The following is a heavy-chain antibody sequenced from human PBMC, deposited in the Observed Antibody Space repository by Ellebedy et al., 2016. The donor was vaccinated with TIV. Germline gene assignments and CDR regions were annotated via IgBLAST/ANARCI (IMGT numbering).Heavy chain of an antibody. Sequence: GESLKISXAASGFTFSSHWMTWVRQAPGKGLEWVANIKPDGSDKYYVDSVKGRFTISRDNTKNSLYLQMNSLRAEDTAVYYCTRDLNWDSYWGQGTLVTVSS. J-gene: IGHJ4*02. CDR1: GFTFSSHW. CDR2: IKPDGSDK. V-gene: IGHV3-7*01. CDR3: TRDLNWDSY. D-gene: IGHD1-7*01.